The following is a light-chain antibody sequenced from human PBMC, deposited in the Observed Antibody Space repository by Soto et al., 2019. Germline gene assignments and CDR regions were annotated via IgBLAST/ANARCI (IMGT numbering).Light chain of an antibody. Sequence: DIQMTQSPSSLSASVGDRVNMTCRASRSISRYLSWYQQKPGKAPKLLIYDASTLHGGVPSRFSGGGSGTDFTLTISSLQSEDFAVYYCQQYSVWPLTFGGGTKVDIK. J-gene: IGKJ4*01. CDR1: RSISRY. CDR2: DAS. CDR3: QQYSVWPLT. V-gene: IGKV1-39*01.